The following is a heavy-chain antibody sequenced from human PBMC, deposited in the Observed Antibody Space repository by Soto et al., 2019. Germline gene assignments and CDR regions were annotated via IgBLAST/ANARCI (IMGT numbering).Heavy chain of an antibody. CDR3: ARARAGLKRGSWFDP. D-gene: IGHD3-16*01. CDR2: IYHSGST. J-gene: IGHJ5*02. CDR1: GGSISSGGYS. Sequence: SETLSLTCAVSGGSISSGGYSWSWIRQPPGKGLEWIGYIYHSGSTYYNPSLKSRVTISVDRSKNQFSLKLSSVTAADTAVYYCARARAGLKRGSWFDPWGQGTLVTVYS. V-gene: IGHV4-30-2*01.